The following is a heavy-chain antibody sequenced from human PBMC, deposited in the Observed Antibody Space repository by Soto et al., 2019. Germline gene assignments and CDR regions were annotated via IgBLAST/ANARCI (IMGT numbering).Heavy chain of an antibody. Sequence: GGSLRPSCEASGFIFSASGMHWVRQIPGKGLEWVAVVWYDGNSKYYADSVRGRFTISRDNSKNTLYLQMNSLRAEDTAVYYCARGLGNYYYYMDAWGTGTTVTVS. J-gene: IGHJ6*03. V-gene: IGHV3-33*01. CDR1: GFIFSASG. D-gene: IGHD7-27*01. CDR3: ARGLGNYYYYMDA. CDR2: VWYDGNSK.